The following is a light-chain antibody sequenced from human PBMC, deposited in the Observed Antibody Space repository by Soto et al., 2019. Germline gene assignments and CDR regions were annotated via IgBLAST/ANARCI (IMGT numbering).Light chain of an antibody. CDR1: QSLLHSNGYTY. Sequence: DIVMTQSPLSLPVTPGEPASISCRSSQSLLHSNGYTYLDWYLQKPGQSPQLLIYLGSNRASGVPYRFSGSGSGTDFTLKISRVEAEYVGVYYCMQALQSHPITFCQGTRLEIK. J-gene: IGKJ5*01. V-gene: IGKV2-28*01. CDR2: LGS. CDR3: MQALQSHPIT.